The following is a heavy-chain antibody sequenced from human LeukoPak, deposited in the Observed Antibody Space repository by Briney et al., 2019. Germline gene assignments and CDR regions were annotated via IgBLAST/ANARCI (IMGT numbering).Heavy chain of an antibody. CDR3: ARSGDSSSTSSNAFDI. J-gene: IGHJ3*02. Sequence: ASVKVSCKASGYTFTSYDINWVRQATGQGLEWMGWMNPNSGNTGYAQKFQGRVTMTRNTSISTAYMELSSLRSEGTAVYYCARSGDSSSTSSNAFDIWAKGQWSPSLQ. D-gene: IGHD2-2*01. V-gene: IGHV1-8*01. CDR1: GYTFTSYD. CDR2: MNPNSGNT.